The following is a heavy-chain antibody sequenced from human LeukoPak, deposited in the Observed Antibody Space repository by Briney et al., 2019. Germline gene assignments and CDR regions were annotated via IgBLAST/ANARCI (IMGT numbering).Heavy chain of an antibody. J-gene: IGHJ4*02. CDR1: GYSFTSYW. CDR3: ARPFSPYSSGWFFDY. V-gene: IGHV5-51*01. D-gene: IGHD6-19*01. Sequence: GGSLKISCKGSGYSFTSYWIGWVRQMPGKGLEWMGIIYPGDSDTRYSPSFQGQVTISADKSISTAYLQWSSLKASDTAMYYCARPFSPYSSGWFFDYWGQGTLVTVSS. CDR2: IYPGDSDT.